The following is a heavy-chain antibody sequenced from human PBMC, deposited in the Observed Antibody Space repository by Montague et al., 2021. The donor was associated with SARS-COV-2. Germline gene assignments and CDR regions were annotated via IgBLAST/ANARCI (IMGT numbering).Heavy chain of an antibody. CDR1: GGTFSAHS. J-gene: IGHJ4*02. CDR3: ARGDLAGGNYDIWSFSYTSPLDY. D-gene: IGHD3-3*01. CDR2: INHRGST. Sequence: SETLSLTCAVYGGTFSAHSWSWVRQSPGKGLEWIGEINHRGSTTYMSSLKSRVTMSVDTSKNQFSLKLSSVTAADTAIYYCARGDLAGGNYDIWSFSYTSPLDYWGQGTLVTVSS. V-gene: IGHV4-34*01.